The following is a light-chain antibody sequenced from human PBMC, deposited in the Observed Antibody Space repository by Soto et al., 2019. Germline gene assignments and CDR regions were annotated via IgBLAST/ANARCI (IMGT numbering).Light chain of an antibody. J-gene: IGKJ3*01. Sequence: EILMTQSPATLSLSPGERATLSCRASQSLSRNLAWYHQQPGHAPRRLLYGASTRASGIPARFSGSGCGTEITFTISSRPSEDVAFSYYQRYNDGPPAFTFGPGTKVDL. CDR2: GAS. V-gene: IGKV3-15*01. CDR1: QSLSRN. CDR3: QRYNDGPPAFT.